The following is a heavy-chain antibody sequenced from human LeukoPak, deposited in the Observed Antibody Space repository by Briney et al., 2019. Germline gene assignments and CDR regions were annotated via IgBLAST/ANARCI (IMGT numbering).Heavy chain of an antibody. Sequence: ASVNLSCKACGSTFTIYGIFWVRRAPGPRVEGLGWISAYNGNTNYAQKLQGRVTMTTAPSTSTAYMEPRSLRSDGTAVYFCARGYYYDSSGPSPWGQETLVTVSS. V-gene: IGHV1-18*01. D-gene: IGHD3-22*01. CDR3: ARGYYYDSSGPSP. CDR1: GSTFTIYG. CDR2: ISAYNGNT. J-gene: IGHJ5*02.